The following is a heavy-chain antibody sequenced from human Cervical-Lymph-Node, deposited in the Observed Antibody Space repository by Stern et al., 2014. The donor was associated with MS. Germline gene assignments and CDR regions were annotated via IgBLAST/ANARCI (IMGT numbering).Heavy chain of an antibody. Sequence: VQLVQSGPGLVKPSQTLSLSCAVSGDSISGSSDYWSWIRQPAGRGLEWIGRIYPSGSTSYHPSLRSRGTMSVDQPKNMFSPKLSSVTAADTAVYYCVRDVRSMYDWDYFWFDPWGQGTLVTVSS. CDR3: VRDVRSMYDWDYFWFDP. D-gene: IGHD1-7*01. V-gene: IGHV4-61*02. CDR2: IYPSGST. CDR1: GDSISGSSDY. J-gene: IGHJ5*02.